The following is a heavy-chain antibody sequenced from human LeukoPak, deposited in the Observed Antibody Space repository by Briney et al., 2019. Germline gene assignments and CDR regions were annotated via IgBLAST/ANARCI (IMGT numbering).Heavy chain of an antibody. V-gene: IGHV4-34*01. D-gene: IGHD1-1*01. J-gene: IGHJ4*02. CDR3: ARGAYNWNVAPYDS. CDR1: GGSFSGFY. Sequence: SETLSLTCAVYGGSFSGFYWSWIRQPPGKGLEWIGEINHSGSTNYNPSLKSRVTVSVDTSKNQFSLNLSSVTAADTAVYYCARGAYNWNVAPYDSWGQGTLVTVSS. CDR2: INHSGST.